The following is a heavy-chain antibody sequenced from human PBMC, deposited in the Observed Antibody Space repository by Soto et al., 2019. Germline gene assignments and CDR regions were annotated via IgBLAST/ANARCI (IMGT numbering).Heavy chain of an antibody. V-gene: IGHV5-51*01. Sequence: GESLKISCQASGYIFIDYWIGWVRQMPGKGLEWMGIVYPRDSDTRYSPSFQGQVTISADRSTGTAFLQWRSLKASDTALYYCARPPLPGYSIHFNSWGQGTLVTVSS. D-gene: IGHD2-15*01. CDR3: ARPPLPGYSIHFNS. CDR2: VYPRDSDT. CDR1: GYIFIDYW. J-gene: IGHJ4*02.